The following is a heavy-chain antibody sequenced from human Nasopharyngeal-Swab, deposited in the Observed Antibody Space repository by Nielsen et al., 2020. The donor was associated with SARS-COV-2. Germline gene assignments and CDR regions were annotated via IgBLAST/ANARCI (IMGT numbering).Heavy chain of an antibody. CDR3: AKDGGWGYYYYGMDV. CDR2: ISGSGGST. D-gene: IGHD6-19*01. V-gene: IGHV3-23*01. CDR1: GFTFSSYA. J-gene: IGHJ6*02. Sequence: GESLKISCAASGFTFSSYAMSWVRQPPGKELEWVSAISGSGGSTYYADSVKGRFTISRDNSKNTLYLQMNSLRAEDTAVYYCAKDGGWGYYYYGMDVWGQGTTVTVSS.